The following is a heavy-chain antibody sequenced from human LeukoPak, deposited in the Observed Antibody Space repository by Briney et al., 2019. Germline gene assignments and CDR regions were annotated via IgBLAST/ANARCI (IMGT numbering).Heavy chain of an antibody. V-gene: IGHV3-30*03. CDR3: ARGPQKNGHSSGYPGYFDY. CDR1: GFTFSSSG. CDR2: ISYDGSNK. J-gene: IGHJ4*02. D-gene: IGHD3-22*01. Sequence: GGSLRLSCAASGFTFSSSGMHWVRQAPGKGLEWMAVISYDGSNKYYAGSVKGRFTISRDNSKNTLYLQMNSLRAEDTAVYYCARGPQKNGHSSGYPGYFDYWGQGTLVTVSS.